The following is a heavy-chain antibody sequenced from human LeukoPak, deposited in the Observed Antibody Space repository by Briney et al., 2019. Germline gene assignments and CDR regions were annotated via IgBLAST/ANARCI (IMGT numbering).Heavy chain of an antibody. CDR1: GYSISSGYY. CDR2: IYHSGST. V-gene: IGHV4-38-2*02. Sequence: PSETLSRTCTVSGYSISSGYYWGWIRQPPGKGLEWIGSIYHSGSTYYNPSLKSRVTISVDTSKNQFSLKLSSVTAADTAVYYCARERLGPVRFDYWGQGTLVTVSS. CDR3: ARERLGPVRFDY. D-gene: IGHD3-10*01. J-gene: IGHJ4*02.